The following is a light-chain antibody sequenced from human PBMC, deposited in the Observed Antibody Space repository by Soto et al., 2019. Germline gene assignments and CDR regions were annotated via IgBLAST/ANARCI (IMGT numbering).Light chain of an antibody. V-gene: IGLV3-1*01. Sequence: SYELTQTPSVSVSPGQTASITCSGHQLGDKYAFWYQQKSGQSTELVMYEDNKRPSGIPERFSGSNSGNTATLTITGTQAMDEADFYCQAWDRSAVFFGGGTKVTVL. CDR3: QAWDRSAVF. CDR1: QLGDKY. J-gene: IGLJ2*01. CDR2: EDN.